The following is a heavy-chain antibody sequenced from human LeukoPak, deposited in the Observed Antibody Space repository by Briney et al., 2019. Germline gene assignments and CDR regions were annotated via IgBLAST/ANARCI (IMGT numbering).Heavy chain of an antibody. V-gene: IGHV4-39*01. CDR3: ARANLGYSGYDQNYYYYMDV. CDR1: GGSISSSSYY. Sequence: SETLSLTCTVSGGSISSSSYYWGWIRQPPGKGLEWIGSIYYSGSTYYNPSLKSRVTVSVDTSKNQFSLKLSSVTAADTAVYYCARANLGYSGYDQNYYYYMDVWGKGTTVTVSS. CDR2: IYYSGST. D-gene: IGHD5-12*01. J-gene: IGHJ6*03.